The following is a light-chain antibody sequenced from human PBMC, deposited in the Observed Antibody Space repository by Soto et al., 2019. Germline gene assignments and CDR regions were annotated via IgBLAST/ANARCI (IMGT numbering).Light chain of an antibody. CDR2: LGS. CDR1: QSLLHRNGKTY. Sequence: DIVVTQSPLSLPVTPGEPASISCRSSQSLLHRNGKTYLDWYFQKPGQSPQLLMYLGSNRASGVPDRFTGTGSGTDFTLQISRVEAEDVGVYSCMQALQSPRTFGQGTKLEIK. CDR3: MQALQSPRT. V-gene: IGKV2-28*01. J-gene: IGKJ2*01.